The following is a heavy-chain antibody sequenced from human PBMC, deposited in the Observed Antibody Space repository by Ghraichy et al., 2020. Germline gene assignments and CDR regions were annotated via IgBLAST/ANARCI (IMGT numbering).Heavy chain of an antibody. CDR1: GFSFSSSW. J-gene: IGHJ3*02. CDR2: INEDGGGR. V-gene: IGHV3-7*01. Sequence: GGSLRLSCAASGFSFSSSWMSWVRQAPGTGPEWVADINEDGGGRYYVDSVKGRFSTFRDNAMNSFYLQMNSLRDEDTAVYYCARDPKNGALDIWGQGTMVIVSS. CDR3: ARDPKNGALDI.